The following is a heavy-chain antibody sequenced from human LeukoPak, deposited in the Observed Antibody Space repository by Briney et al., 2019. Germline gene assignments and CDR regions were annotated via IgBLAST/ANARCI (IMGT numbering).Heavy chain of an antibody. CDR1: GFTVSSNY. V-gene: IGHV3-7*01. J-gene: IGHJ4*02. D-gene: IGHD6-19*01. CDR3: ARDVWGSYSTGSYLDY. CDR2: MKEDGSVM. Sequence: PGGSLRLSCAASGFTVSSNYMSWVRQAPGEGREWVANMKEDGSVMYYADSLRGRFTISRDSAQNSVYLQMDNLSAEDTAVYFCARDVWGSYSTGSYLDYWGQGALVTVSS.